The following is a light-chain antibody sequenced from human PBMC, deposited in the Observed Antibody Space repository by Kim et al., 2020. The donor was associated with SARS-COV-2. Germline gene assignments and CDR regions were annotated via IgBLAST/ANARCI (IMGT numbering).Light chain of an antibody. Sequence: DIQMTQSPSTLSASVGDRVTIACRASQSISSSFAWYQQKPGTAPKLLIYEASSLEDGVPSRFSGRGSGTDFTLTISSLQPDDFATYFCQQYHDYSMTFGQGTKVDIK. CDR3: QQYHDYSMT. J-gene: IGKJ1*01. V-gene: IGKV1-5*03. CDR2: EAS. CDR1: QSISSS.